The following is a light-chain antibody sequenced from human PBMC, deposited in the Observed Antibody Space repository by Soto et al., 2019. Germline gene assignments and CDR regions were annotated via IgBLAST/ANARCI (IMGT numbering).Light chain of an antibody. CDR2: SNN. CDR3: SAWDDSLNGLV. V-gene: IGLV1-44*01. J-gene: IGLJ2*01. CDR1: SSNIGSNT. Sequence: VLTQPPSASGTPGQRVTISCSGSSSNIGSNTVNWYQQLPGTAPKLLIYSNNQRPSGVPDRFSGSKSGTSASLAISGLQSEDEADYYCSAWDDSLNGLVFGGGTKLTVL.